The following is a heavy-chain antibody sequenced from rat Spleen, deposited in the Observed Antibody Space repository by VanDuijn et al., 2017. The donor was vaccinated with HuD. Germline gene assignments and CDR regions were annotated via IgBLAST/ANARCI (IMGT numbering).Heavy chain of an antibody. J-gene: IGHJ3*01. V-gene: IGHV5-29*01. CDR2: INYDGSNT. CDR3: ATRDGGYPG. D-gene: IGHD1-11*01. CDR1: GFTFSDYY. Sequence: EVQLVESDGGLVQPGRSLKLSCAASGFTFSDYYMAWVRQAPTKGLEWVATINYDGSNTYYRDSVKGRFTISRDNANSTLYLQMDSLRFEDTATYYCATRDGGYPGWGQGTLVTVSS.